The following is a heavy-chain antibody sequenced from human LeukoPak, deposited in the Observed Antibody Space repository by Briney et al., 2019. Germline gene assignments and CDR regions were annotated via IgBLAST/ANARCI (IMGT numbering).Heavy chain of an antibody. J-gene: IGHJ6*02. D-gene: IGHD6-6*01. Sequence: PGESLRLSCAASGFTFSSYAMSWVRQAPGKGLEWVSAISGSGGSTYYADSVKGRFTISRDNSKNTLYLQMNSLRAEDTAVYYCAKDSSSSMYYYYGMDVWGQGTTVTVSS. CDR3: AKDSSSSMYYYYGMDV. CDR2: ISGSGGST. CDR1: GFTFSSYA. V-gene: IGHV3-23*01.